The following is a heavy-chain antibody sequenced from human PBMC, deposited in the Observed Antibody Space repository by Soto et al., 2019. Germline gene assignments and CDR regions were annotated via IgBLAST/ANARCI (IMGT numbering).Heavy chain of an antibody. V-gene: IGHV3-21*01. Sequence: PGGSLRLCCAASGFTFSSYSMNWVRQAPGKGLEWVSSISSSSSYIYYADSVKGRFTISRDNAKNSLYLQMNSLRAEDAAVYYCSRVSGSGWYCDYWGQGTLVTVS. D-gene: IGHD6-13*01. CDR2: ISSSSSYI. J-gene: IGHJ4*02. CDR1: GFTFSSYS. CDR3: SRVSGSGWYCDY.